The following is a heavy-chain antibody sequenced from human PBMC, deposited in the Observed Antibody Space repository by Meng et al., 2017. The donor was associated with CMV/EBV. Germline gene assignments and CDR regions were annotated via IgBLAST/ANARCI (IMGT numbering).Heavy chain of an antibody. Sequence: ESLKISCAASGFTFSSYAMSWVRQAPGKGLEWVSVIYSGGSSTYYADSVKGRFTISRDNSKNTLYLQMNSLRAEDTAVYYCAKGGSLRYFDWYPVDYWGQGTLVTVSS. CDR3: AKGGSLRYFDWYPVDY. V-gene: IGHV3-23*03. CDR2: IYSGGSST. J-gene: IGHJ4*02. D-gene: IGHD3-9*01. CDR1: GFTFSSYA.